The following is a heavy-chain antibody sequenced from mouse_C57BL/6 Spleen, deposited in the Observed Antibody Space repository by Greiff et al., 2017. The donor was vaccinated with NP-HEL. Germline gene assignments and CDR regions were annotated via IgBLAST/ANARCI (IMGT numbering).Heavy chain of an antibody. CDR3: TGNDGYYAAWFAY. CDR2: IFTGGGT. Sequence: QVQLQQSGPGLVAPSQSLSITCTVSGFSLTSYAISWVRQPPGKGLEWLGVIFTGGGTNYNSALKSRLSISKNNSKSQVFLKMNRLQTDDTARYYFTGNDGYYAAWFAYWGQGTLVTVSA. D-gene: IGHD2-3*01. V-gene: IGHV2-9-1*01. J-gene: IGHJ3*01. CDR1: GFSLTSYA.